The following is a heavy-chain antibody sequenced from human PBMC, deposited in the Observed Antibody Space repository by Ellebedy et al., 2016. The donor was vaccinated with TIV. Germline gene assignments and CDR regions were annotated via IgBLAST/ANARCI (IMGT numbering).Heavy chain of an antibody. V-gene: IGHV3-7*03. CDR1: GFTFSNYW. D-gene: IGHD3-9*01. J-gene: IGHJ3*01. CDR3: ARDRYFYQLDALDF. Sequence: GESLKISCVASGFTFSNYWMTWVRQAPGKGLQWVAHISQDGRETYYVDSVKGRFTISSDNANNSLNLQMISLRVEDTAVYYCARDRYFYQLDALDFWGQGTTLIVSS. CDR2: ISQDGRET.